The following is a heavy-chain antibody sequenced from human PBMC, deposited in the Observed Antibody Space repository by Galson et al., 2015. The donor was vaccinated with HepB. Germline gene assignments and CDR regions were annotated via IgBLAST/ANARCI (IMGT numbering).Heavy chain of an antibody. CDR3: ARGRYRVSGYDLNRYFDL. D-gene: IGHD5-12*01. V-gene: IGHV4-34*01. CDR1: GGSFSGYY. J-gene: IGHJ2*01. Sequence: ETLSLTCAVYGGSFSGYYWSWIRQPPGKGLEWIGEINHSGSTNYNPSLKSRVTISVDTSKNQFSLKLSSVTAADTAVYYCARGRYRVSGYDLNRYFDLWGRGTLVTVSS. CDR2: INHSGST.